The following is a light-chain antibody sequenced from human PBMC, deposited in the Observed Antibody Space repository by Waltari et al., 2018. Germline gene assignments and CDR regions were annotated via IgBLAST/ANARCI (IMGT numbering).Light chain of an antibody. V-gene: IGLV3-10*01. CDR2: EDS. J-gene: IGLJ2*01. CDR1: ASPKKY. Sequence: SYELTQPPSVSVSPGQTARITCSGDASPKKYAYWYQQMSGQAPVLVIYEDSKRPSGIPERFSGSSSGTMATLTISGAQVEDEADYYCYSTDSSGNQVFGGGTKLTVL. CDR3: YSTDSSGNQV.